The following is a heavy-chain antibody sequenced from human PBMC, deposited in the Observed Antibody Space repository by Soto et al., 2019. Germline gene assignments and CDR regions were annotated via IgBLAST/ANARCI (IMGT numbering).Heavy chain of an antibody. D-gene: IGHD3-16*01. CDR3: ARSGGRNYYYGMDV. CDR2: ISAHNYNR. V-gene: IGHV1-18*01. Sequence: QVQLVQSGAEVKKPGASVKVSCKSSGYTFNSYGISWVRQAPGQGLEWMGWISAHNYNREYAPRFQGRVTMTTDIFPSTTYMELSSLRSDDTAVYYCARSGGRNYYYGMDVWGQGTSVTVSS. CDR1: GYTFNSYG. J-gene: IGHJ6*02.